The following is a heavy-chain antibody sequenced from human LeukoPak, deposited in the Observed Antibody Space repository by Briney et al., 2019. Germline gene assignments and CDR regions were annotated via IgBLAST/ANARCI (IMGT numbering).Heavy chain of an antibody. V-gene: IGHV3-30*18. J-gene: IGHJ3*02. CDR3: AKLRKDYCSGGSCYLARGAFDI. D-gene: IGHD2-15*01. CDR1: GFTFSSYG. Sequence: PGGSLRLSCAASGFTFSSYGMHWVRQAPGKGLKWVAVISYDGSNKYYADSVKGRFTISRDNSKNTLYLQMNSLRAEDTAVYYCAKLRKDYCSGGSCYLARGAFDIWGQGTMVTVSS. CDR2: ISYDGSNK.